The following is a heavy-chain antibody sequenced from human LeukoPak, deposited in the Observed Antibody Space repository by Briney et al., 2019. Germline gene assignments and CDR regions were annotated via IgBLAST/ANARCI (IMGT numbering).Heavy chain of an antibody. V-gene: IGHV4-4*07. J-gene: IGHJ5*02. CDR1: GASISSSY. Sequence: PSETLSLSCIVSGASISSSYWSWIRQPAGKGLEWIGRIYSSRTAPYIPPPHTSGGTHYNPSLRSRVRISVDRSKRQISLKLNSVTAADAAIYYCARGGAIPNWFDPWGQGTLVAVSP. CDR3: ARGGAIPNWFDP. CDR2: IYSSRTAPYIPPPHTSGGT. D-gene: IGHD4/OR15-4a*01.